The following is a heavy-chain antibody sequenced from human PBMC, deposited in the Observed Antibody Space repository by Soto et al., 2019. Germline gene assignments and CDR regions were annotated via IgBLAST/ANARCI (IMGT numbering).Heavy chain of an antibody. Sequence: RGSLLLSCASSVFTFNTYGMDWVRQAPGKGLDRVAVISYDGSEKYYVDSVKGRFTISKDNSKNTLYLQMNGLRPEDTAVYYCAKSPNFYCSSPNCYKYYFDHWGQGTRVTVSS. CDR3: AKSPNFYCSSPNCYKYYFDH. CDR2: ISYDGSEK. CDR1: VFTFNTYG. D-gene: IGHD2-2*02. J-gene: IGHJ4*02. V-gene: IGHV3-30*18.